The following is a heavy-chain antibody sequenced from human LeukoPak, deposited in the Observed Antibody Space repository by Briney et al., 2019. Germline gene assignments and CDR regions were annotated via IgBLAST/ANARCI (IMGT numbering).Heavy chain of an antibody. CDR2: IYYSGST. V-gene: IGHV4-59*08. J-gene: IGHJ5*02. D-gene: IGHD3-3*01. Sequence: PSETLSLTCIVSGGSISSYYWSWIRQPPGEGLEWVGHIYYSGSTNYNPSLRSRVTISVDTSKTQFSLKLSSVTAADTAMYYCARHKYPSLYYDFWSGPSNWFDPWGQGTLVTVSS. CDR1: GGSISSYY. CDR3: ARHKYPSLYYDFWSGPSNWFDP.